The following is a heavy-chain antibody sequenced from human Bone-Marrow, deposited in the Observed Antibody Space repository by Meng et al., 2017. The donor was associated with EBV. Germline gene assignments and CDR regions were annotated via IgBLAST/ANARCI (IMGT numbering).Heavy chain of an antibody. J-gene: IGHJ5*02. Sequence: QVQLVESXXGXVQPGXXLXLSCAASGFTFSSYAMHWVRQAPGKGLEWVAVISYDGSNKYYADSVKGRFTISRDNSKNTLYLQMNSLRTEDTAVYYCAKDLSGRFDPWGQGTLFNVSS. D-gene: IGHD1-14*01. CDR3: AKDLSGRFDP. CDR1: GFTFSSYA. CDR2: ISYDGSNK. V-gene: IGHV3-30-3*01.